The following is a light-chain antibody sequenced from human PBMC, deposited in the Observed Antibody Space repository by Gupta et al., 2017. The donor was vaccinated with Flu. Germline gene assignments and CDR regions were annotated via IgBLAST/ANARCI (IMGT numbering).Light chain of an antibody. Sequence: AAPGKPASISCKSSQSLQQSQGRTFLYWYLQKPGQPPQLLIFDGSNRVSGVPDRFSDRGSGTDFKLNIRRVEAEDVGIYYCGQSKQFPSTCGQGTKVEIK. CDR1: QSLQQSQGRTF. CDR3: GQSKQFPST. V-gene: IGKV2D-29*01. CDR2: DGS. J-gene: IGKJ1*01.